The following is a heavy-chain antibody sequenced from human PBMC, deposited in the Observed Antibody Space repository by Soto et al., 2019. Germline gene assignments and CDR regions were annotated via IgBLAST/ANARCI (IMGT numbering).Heavy chain of an antibody. D-gene: IGHD3-10*01. Sequence: GGSLRLSCAASGFTFSSYAMSWVRQAPGKGLEWVSAISGSGGSTYYADSVKGRFTISRDNSKNTLYLQMNSLRAEDTAVYYCAKDKFGEYLLTPLDYWGQGTLVTVSS. CDR2: ISGSGGST. J-gene: IGHJ4*02. CDR1: GFTFSSYA. CDR3: AKDKFGEYLLTPLDY. V-gene: IGHV3-23*01.